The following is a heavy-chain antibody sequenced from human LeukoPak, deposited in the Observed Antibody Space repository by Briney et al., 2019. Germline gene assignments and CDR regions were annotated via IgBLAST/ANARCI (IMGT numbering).Heavy chain of an antibody. CDR2: IYSGGSGGSA. V-gene: IGHV3-66*04. J-gene: IGHJ4*02. D-gene: IGHD3-9*01. Sequence: PGGSLRLSCAASGFTVSSSYMSWVRQAPGKGLEWVSVIYSGGSGGSAYYADSVKGRFIISRDNSKNTLYLQMNSLRAEDTAVYYCARPPPTENFDWLLYFDYWGQGTLVTVSS. CDR1: GFTVSSSY. CDR3: ARPPPTENFDWLLYFDY.